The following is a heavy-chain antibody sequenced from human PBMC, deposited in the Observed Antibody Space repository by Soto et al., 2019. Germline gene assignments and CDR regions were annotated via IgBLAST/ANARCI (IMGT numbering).Heavy chain of an antibody. Sequence: ASVKVSCKASGYTFTSYGISWVRQAPGQGLEWMGWISAYNGNTNYAQKLQGRVTMTTDTSISTAYLQWSSLKASDTAMYYCARLYTFGSLDFDFWGQGTLVTVSS. J-gene: IGHJ4*02. CDR1: GYTFTSYG. V-gene: IGHV1-18*01. CDR2: ISAYNGNT. CDR3: ARLYTFGSLDFDF. D-gene: IGHD3-16*01.